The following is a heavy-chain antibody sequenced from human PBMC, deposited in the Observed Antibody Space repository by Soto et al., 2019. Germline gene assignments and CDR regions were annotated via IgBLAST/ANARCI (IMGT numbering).Heavy chain of an antibody. Sequence: QVQLQQWGAGLLKPSETLSLTCAVYNGSFSGYYWSWIRQPPGKGLEWIGEINHSGSTNYNPSHKSRVTISVDTSKNQFSLKLSSVTAADTAVYYCARWLGVEYSSSAGFDCWGQGTLVTVSS. CDR1: NGSFSGYY. D-gene: IGHD6-6*01. J-gene: IGHJ4*02. V-gene: IGHV4-34*02. CDR3: ARWLGVEYSSSAGFDC. CDR2: INHSGST.